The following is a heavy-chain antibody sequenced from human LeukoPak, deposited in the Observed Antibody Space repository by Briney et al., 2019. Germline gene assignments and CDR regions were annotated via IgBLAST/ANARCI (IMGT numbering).Heavy chain of an antibody. J-gene: IGHJ4*02. CDR2: IKQDGSEK. D-gene: IGHD3-3*02. V-gene: IGHV3-7*01. CDR3: ARLARGY. Sequence: PGGSLRLSCAASGFTFSSYWMTWVRQAPGKGLEWVANIKQDGSEKYYVDSVRGRFTISRDNAKNSLFLQMNSLRADDTAMYYCARLARGYWGQGTLVTVSS. CDR1: GFTFSSYW.